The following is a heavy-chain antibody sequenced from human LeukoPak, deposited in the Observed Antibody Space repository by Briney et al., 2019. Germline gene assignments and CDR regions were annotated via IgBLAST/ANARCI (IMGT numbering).Heavy chain of an antibody. J-gene: IGHJ4*02. CDR2: FDPEDGET. CDR1: GYTLTELS. V-gene: IGHV1-24*01. D-gene: IGHD1-26*01. Sequence: ASVKVSCKVSGYTLTELSMHWVRQAPGKGLEWMGGFDPEDGETIYAQKFQGRVTMTEDTSTDTAYMELSSLRSEDTAVYYCATDGSFKYSGSSYYFDYWGQGTLVTVSS. CDR3: ATDGSFKYSGSSYYFDY.